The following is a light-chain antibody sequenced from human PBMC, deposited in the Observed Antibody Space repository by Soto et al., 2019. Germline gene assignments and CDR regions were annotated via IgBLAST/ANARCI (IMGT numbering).Light chain of an antibody. J-gene: IGKJ1*01. Sequence: VMTQAPATLSVSPGEGATLSCRASQTVNNNVAWYQLKDGQVPRLLIYGASTRATDIPARFSGSGSGTEFTLTISRLEPEDFAVYYCQQYGSSPRTFGQGTKVDIK. CDR3: QQYGSSPRT. CDR2: GAS. CDR1: QTVNNN. V-gene: IGKV3-15*01.